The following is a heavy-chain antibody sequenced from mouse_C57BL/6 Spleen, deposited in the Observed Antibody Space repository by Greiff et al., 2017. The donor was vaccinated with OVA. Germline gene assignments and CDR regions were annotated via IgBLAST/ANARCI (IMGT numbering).Heavy chain of an antibody. CDR1: GFTFSSYA. CDR2: ISDGGSYT. V-gene: IGHV5-4*01. D-gene: IGHD4-1*01. J-gene: IGHJ3*01. Sequence: EVMLVESGGGLVKPGGSLKLSCAASGFTFSSYAMSWVRQTPEKRLEWVATISDGGSYTYYPDNVKGRFTIYRDNAKNNLYLQMSHLKSEDTAMYYCAREDWAYWGQGTLVTVSA. CDR3: AREDWAY.